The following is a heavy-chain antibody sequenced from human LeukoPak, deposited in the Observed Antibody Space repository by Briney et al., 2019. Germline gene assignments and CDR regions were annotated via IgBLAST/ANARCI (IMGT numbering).Heavy chain of an antibody. CDR2: ISYDGSNK. CDR3: AKVMGNIVGATPSDY. V-gene: IGHV3-30*04. J-gene: IGHJ4*02. CDR1: EFTFSSYA. D-gene: IGHD1-26*01. Sequence: GGSLRLSCAASEFTFSSYAMHWVRQAPGKGLEWVAVISYDGSNKYYADSVKGRFTISRDNSKNTLFLQMNSLRAEDTAVYYCAKVMGNIVGATPSDYWGQGTLVTVSS.